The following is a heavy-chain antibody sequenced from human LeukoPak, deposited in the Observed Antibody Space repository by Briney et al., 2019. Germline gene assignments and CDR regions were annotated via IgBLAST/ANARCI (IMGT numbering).Heavy chain of an antibody. CDR2: INHSGST. CDR1: GGSISSYY. D-gene: IGHD6-19*01. V-gene: IGHV4-34*01. CDR3: ASRSSGWNFVFDY. Sequence: PSETLSLTCTVSGGSISSYYWSWIRQPPGKGLEWIGEINHSGSTNYNPSLKSRVTISVDTPKNQFSLKLSSVTAADTAVYYCASRSSGWNFVFDYWGQGTLVTVSS. J-gene: IGHJ4*02.